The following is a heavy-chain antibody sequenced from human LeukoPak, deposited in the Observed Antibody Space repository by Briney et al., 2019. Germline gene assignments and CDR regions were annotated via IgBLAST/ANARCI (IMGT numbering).Heavy chain of an antibody. V-gene: IGHV4-39*01. CDR2: IHYTGST. CDR3: ARYWGPYDNSGAYFDY. J-gene: IGHJ4*02. Sequence: PSETLSLTCTVSGDSISSSSYYWVWLRQPPGKGLEWIATIHYTGSTYYNPSLKSRVTISVGTSKNQFSLKLSSVTAADTAMYYCARYWGPYDNSGAYFDYWGQGTLVTVSS. D-gene: IGHD3-22*01. CDR1: GDSISSSSYY.